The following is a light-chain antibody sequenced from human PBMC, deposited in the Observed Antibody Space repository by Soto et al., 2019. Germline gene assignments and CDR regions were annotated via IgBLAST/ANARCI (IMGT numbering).Light chain of an antibody. CDR1: QSVSSSY. V-gene: IGKV3-20*01. J-gene: IGKJ2*01. CDR3: QQYGSSPYT. CDR2: GAS. Sequence: EIELTQSPGTLSLSPGDRATLSCRASQSVSSSYLAWYQQKPGQAPRLLIYGASSRATGIPDRFSGSGSGTYFTITISRLEPEDFAVYYCQQYGSSPYTCGQGTKLEIK.